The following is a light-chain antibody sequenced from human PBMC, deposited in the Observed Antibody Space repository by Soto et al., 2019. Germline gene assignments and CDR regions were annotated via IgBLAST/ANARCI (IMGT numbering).Light chain of an antibody. J-gene: IGKJ1*01. V-gene: IGKV3-20*01. CDR3: HQYGSSPET. Sequence: EIVMTQSPATLSVSPGERATLSCRASQSVSSSPLAWYQQKPGQAPRLLIYGASSRATGIPDRFSGSGSGTDFTLTISRLEPEDFAVYYCHQYGSSPETFGQGTKVDIK. CDR1: QSVSSSP. CDR2: GAS.